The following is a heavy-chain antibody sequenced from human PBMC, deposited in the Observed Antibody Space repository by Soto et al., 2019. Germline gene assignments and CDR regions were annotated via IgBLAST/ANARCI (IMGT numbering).Heavy chain of an antibody. D-gene: IGHD3-3*01. CDR1: GGSISSGGYS. J-gene: IGHJ4*02. CDR3: AREVVGDFWSGYYLGYFDY. CDR2: IYHSGST. Sequence: SETLSLTCAVSGGSISSGGYSWSWIRQPPGKGLEWIEYIYHSGSTYYNPSLKSRVTISVDRSKNQFSLKLSSVTAADTAVYYCAREVVGDFWSGYYLGYFDYWGQGTLVTVSS. V-gene: IGHV4-30-2*01.